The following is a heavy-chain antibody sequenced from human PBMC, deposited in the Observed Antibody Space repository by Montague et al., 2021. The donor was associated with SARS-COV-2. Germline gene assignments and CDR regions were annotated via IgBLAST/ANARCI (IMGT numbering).Heavy chain of an antibody. D-gene: IGHD1-7*01. CDR3: ARAAGYNWNYGYNWFDP. V-gene: IGHV4-59*01. CDR1: GGSISSYY. J-gene: IGHJ5*02. CDR2: IYYSGST. Sequence: SETLSLTCTVSGGSISSYYWSWIRQPPGKGLEWIGYIYYSGSTNYNPSLKSRVTISVDTSKDQFSLKLSSVTAADTAVYYCARAAGYNWNYGYNWFDPGAREPWSPSPQ.